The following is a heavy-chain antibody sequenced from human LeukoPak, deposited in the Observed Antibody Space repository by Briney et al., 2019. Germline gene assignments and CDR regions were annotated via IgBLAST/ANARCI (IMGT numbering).Heavy chain of an antibody. J-gene: IGHJ6*02. Sequence: GGSLRLSCAASGFTFSSYSMNWVRQAPGKGLEWVSSISSSSSHIYYADSVKGRFTISRDNAKNSLYLQMNSLRAEDTAVYYCARGQQLVSPPYGMDVWGQGTTVTVSS. CDR1: GFTFSSYS. CDR3: ARGQQLVSPPYGMDV. D-gene: IGHD6-13*01. CDR2: ISSSSSHI. V-gene: IGHV3-21*01.